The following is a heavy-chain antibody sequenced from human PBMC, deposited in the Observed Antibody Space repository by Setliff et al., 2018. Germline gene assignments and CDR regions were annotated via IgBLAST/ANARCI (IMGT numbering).Heavy chain of an antibody. CDR3: ARDRSAYNYGLDV. CDR1: GDSFSDYY. Sequence: SETLSLTCAVYGDSFSDYYWSWIRQAPGKGLEWVGYVYYTGTTNYSPSLKGRVIISVDASKNRLSLQLNSVTPADTAVYYCARDRSAYNYGLDVWGQGTTVTVS. J-gene: IGHJ6*02. V-gene: IGHV4-59*01. CDR2: VYYTGTT.